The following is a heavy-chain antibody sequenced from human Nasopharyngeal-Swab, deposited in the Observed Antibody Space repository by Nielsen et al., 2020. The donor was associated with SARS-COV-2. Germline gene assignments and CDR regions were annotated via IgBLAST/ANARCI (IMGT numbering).Heavy chain of an antibody. V-gene: IGHV3-7*04. D-gene: IGHD2-21*02. Sequence: GESLKSSCAASGFPFRNYYMTWVRQPPGKGLEWVANIKQGGSAQFYVDSVTGRFTISRDDAKNSVSLQMTSLRAEDTAVYYCARESVVTGMDDATDIWGQGTMVTVSS. CDR1: GFPFRNYY. J-gene: IGHJ3*02. CDR2: IKQGGSAQ. CDR3: ARESVVTGMDDATDI.